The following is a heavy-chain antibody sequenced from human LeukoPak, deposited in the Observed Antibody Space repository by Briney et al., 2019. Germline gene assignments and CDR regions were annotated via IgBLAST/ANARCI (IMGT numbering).Heavy chain of an antibody. CDR2: IYYSGST. V-gene: IGHV4-39*01. J-gene: IGHJ3*02. CDR1: GGAISGRRDY. CDR3: ARNVSRGEPGGAFDI. Sequence: SETLSLTCTVSGGAISGRRDYWGWIRQPPGKGLEWIASIYYSGSTHYNPSLKSRVTISVDTSRNQFSLELRTATAADSAIYYCARNVSRGEPGGAFDIWGQGTMVTVSS. D-gene: IGHD3-16*01.